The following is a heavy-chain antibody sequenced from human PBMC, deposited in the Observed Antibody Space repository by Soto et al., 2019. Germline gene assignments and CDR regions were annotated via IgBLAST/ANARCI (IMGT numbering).Heavy chain of an antibody. CDR1: GFTFSSSA. CDR2: ISGGGGNT. J-gene: IGHJ2*01. Sequence: EVQLLESGGGLVQPGGSLRLSCAASGFTFSSSAMSWVRQAPGKGLEWVSAISGGGGNTYYADSVKGRFTISRDNSKNTLYLHMNSLRAEDTAVYYCAKGLGLIELWPDWYFDLWGRGTLVTVSS. D-gene: IGHD3-16*01. V-gene: IGHV3-23*01. CDR3: AKGLGLIELWPDWYFDL.